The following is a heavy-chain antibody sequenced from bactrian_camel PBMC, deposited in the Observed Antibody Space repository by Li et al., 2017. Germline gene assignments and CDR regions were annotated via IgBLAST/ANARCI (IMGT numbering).Heavy chain of an antibody. CDR2: INASGGRT. CDR3: AAGLYLGRWCAALQPRNFAS. J-gene: IGHJ6*01. D-gene: IGHD2*01. Sequence: HVQLVESGGGSVQAGGSLRLSCLYNHRGNCMGWFRQAPGKEREGVAGINASGGRTYYRDSVKGRFTISQDNANNTLYLQMYSLKPEDTAIYYCAAGLYLGRWCAALQPRNFASWGRGTQVTVS. V-gene: IGHV3S53*01. CDR1: NHRGNC.